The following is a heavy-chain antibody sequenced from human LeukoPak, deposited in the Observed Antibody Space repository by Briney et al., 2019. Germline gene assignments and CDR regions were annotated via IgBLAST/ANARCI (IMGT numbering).Heavy chain of an antibody. Sequence: GGSLRLSCAAFGLTVSKNYMSWVRQAPGKGLESVSVIYSGGSTYYADSVKGRFTISRDNSKNTLYLQMNSLRAEDTAVYYCAKDLVLDDYVWGSYHGFWGQGTLVTVSS. D-gene: IGHD3-16*02. J-gene: IGHJ4*02. CDR2: IYSGGST. CDR3: AKDLVLDDYVWGSYHGF. CDR1: GLTVSKNY. V-gene: IGHV3-53*01.